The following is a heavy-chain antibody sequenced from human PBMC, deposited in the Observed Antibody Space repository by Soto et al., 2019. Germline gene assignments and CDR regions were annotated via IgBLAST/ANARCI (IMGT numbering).Heavy chain of an antibody. CDR3: AGRDHSRGLLFADY. V-gene: IGHV4-4*02. J-gene: IGHJ4*02. Sequence: SETLSLTCAVSGGSISNDVWWTWVRQPPGKGLEWIGEVYHTGSAAYTTSLKSRVTISVDKSKNQFSLKLNSVTAADTAVYYCAGRDHSRGLLFADYWGQGILVTVSS. CDR2: VYHTGSA. D-gene: IGHD3-10*01. CDR1: GGSISNDVW.